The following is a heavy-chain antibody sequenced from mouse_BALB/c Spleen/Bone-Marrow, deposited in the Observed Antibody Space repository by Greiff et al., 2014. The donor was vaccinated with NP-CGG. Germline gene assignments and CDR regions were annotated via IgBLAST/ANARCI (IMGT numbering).Heavy chain of an antibody. CDR1: GYSFTGYT. D-gene: IGHD2-10*02. Sequence: EVKLAESGPELVKPGASMKISCKASGYSFTGYTMNWVKQSHGKNLEWIGLINPYNGGTSYNQKFKGKATLTVDKSSSTAYMELLSLTSEDSAVYYCARLYGNYAWFAYWGQGTLVTVSA. CDR3: ARLYGNYAWFAY. CDR2: INPYNGGT. V-gene: IGHV1-18*01. J-gene: IGHJ3*01.